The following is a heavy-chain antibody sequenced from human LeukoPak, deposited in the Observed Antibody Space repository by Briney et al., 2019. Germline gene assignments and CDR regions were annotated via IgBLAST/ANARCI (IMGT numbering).Heavy chain of an antibody. J-gene: IGHJ4*02. Sequence: ASVKVSCKASGYAFTSYAMNWVRQAPGQGLEWMGWINTNTENPTYAQGFTGGFVFSLDTSVSTAYLQISSLKAEDTAVYYCATSSYSSSWYYYFDYWGQGTLVTVSS. V-gene: IGHV7-4-1*02. CDR2: INTNTENP. D-gene: IGHD6-13*01. CDR1: GYAFTSYA. CDR3: ATSSYSSSWYYYFDY.